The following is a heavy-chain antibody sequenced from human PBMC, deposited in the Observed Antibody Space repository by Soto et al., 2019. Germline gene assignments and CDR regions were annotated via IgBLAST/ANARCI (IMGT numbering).Heavy chain of an antibody. CDR2: IYYSGST. CDR1: GGSISSGDYY. J-gene: IGHJ4*02. Sequence: PSETLSLTCTVSGGSISSGDYYWSWIRQHPGKGLEWIGYIYYSGSTSYNPSLKSRVTISIEPSKNQSSLKLSSVPAAATAVYYCARGVRSAWPPDDCGQGALGTVPS. CDR3: ARGVRSAWPPDD. V-gene: IGHV4-31*03. D-gene: IGHD3-3*01.